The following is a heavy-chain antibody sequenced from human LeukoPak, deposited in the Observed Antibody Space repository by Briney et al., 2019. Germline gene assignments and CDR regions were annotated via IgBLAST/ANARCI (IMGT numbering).Heavy chain of an antibody. CDR2: ISGSGGST. CDR1: GFTFSSYG. J-gene: IGHJ6*03. D-gene: IGHD2-15*01. CDR3: ARGVAVSGRYMDV. V-gene: IGHV3-23*01. Sequence: GGSLRLSCAASGFTFSSYGMSWVRQAPGKGLEWVSSISGSGGSTYYADSVKGRFTISRDNSKNTLYLQMNSLRAEDTAVYYCARGVAVSGRYMDVWGKGTTVTISS.